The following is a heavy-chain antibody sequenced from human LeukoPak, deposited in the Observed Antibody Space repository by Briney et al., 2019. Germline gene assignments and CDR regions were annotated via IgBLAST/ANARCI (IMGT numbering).Heavy chain of an antibody. CDR2: IYYSGST. Sequence: KASETLSLTCTVSGSSVSSGTYFWSWIRQPPGKGLEWIGYIYYSGSTDYNPSLKSRVTISVDTSKNQFSLKLSSVTAADTAVYYCARDYRDSGSSWGVDYWGQGTMVTVSS. CDR3: ARDYRDSGSSWGVDY. D-gene: IGHD6-13*01. CDR1: GSSVSSGTYF. V-gene: IGHV4-61*01. J-gene: IGHJ4*02.